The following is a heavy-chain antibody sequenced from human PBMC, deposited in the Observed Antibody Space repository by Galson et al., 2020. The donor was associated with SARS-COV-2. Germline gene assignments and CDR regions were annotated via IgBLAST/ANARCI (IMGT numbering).Heavy chain of an antibody. V-gene: IGHV4-38-2*01. D-gene: IGHD3-22*01. J-gene: IGHJ2*01. CDR1: GYSISTTNY. CDR2: IYPSGST. CDR3: ARQGVNMIVLVTVPGWFFDL. Sequence: SETLSLTCAVSGYSISTTNYWGWVRQPPGKGLEWIGSIYPSGSTYYNPSLKSRVTISLDTSRNQFSLTLHSVTAADTALYYCARQGVNMIVLVTVPGWFFDLWGRGTLV.